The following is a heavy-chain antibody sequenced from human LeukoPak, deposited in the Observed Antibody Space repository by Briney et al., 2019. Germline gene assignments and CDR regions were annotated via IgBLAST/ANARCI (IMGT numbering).Heavy chain of an antibody. CDR2: ISWNSGSI. Sequence: GGSLRLSCAASGFTFDDYAMHRVRQAPGKGLEWVSGISWNSGSIGYADSVKGRFTISRDNAKNSLYLQMNSLRAEDTALYYCAKDKDSSGWYFPDYWGQGTLVTVSS. J-gene: IGHJ4*02. V-gene: IGHV3-9*01. D-gene: IGHD6-19*01. CDR1: GFTFDDYA. CDR3: AKDKDSSGWYFPDY.